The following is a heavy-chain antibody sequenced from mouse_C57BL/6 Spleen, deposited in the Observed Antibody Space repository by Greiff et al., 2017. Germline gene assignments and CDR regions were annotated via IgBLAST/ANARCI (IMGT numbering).Heavy chain of an antibody. Sequence: QQSCKASGYTFTSYWMHWVKQRPGRGLEWIGRIYPNSGGTKYNEKFKSKATLTVDKPSSTAYMQLSSLTSEDSAVYYCARDSIYAMDYWGQGTSVTVSS. CDR1: GYTFTSYW. V-gene: IGHV1-72*01. CDR3: ARDSIYAMDY. D-gene: IGHD2-10*02. CDR2: IYPNSGGT. J-gene: IGHJ4*01.